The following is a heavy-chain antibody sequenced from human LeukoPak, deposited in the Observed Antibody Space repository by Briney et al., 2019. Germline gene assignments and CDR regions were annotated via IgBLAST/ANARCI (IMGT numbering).Heavy chain of an antibody. CDR1: GFTFSSYS. J-gene: IGHJ5*02. D-gene: IGHD1-26*01. CDR3: ANWERFDP. CDR2: ISNDGSKK. Sequence: GGSLRLSCAASGFTFSSYSMHWVRQAPGKGLEWVAVISNDGSKKYYADAVKGRFTISRDNAKNTLYLQMNSLRADDTAVYYWANWERFDPWGQGTLVTVSS. V-gene: IGHV3-30*18.